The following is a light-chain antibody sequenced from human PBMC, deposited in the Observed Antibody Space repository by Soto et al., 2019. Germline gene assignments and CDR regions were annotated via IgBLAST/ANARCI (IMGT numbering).Light chain of an antibody. CDR1: DSDVGSYDL. CDR3: SSYAGTSHDV. V-gene: IGLV2-23*02. J-gene: IGLJ1*01. CDR2: EVT. Sequence: QSALTQPASVSASPGQSITISCTGSDSDVGSYDLVSWYQQHPDKAPKLLIYEVTKRPSGVSNRFSGSKSDNTASLTISGLQAEDEADYYRSSYAGTSHDVFGTGTKLTVL.